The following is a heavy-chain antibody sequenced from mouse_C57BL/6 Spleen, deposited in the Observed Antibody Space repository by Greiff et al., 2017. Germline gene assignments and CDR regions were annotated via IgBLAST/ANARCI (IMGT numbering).Heavy chain of an antibody. Sequence: EVKLVESGEGLVKPGGSLKLSCAASGFTFSSYAMSWVRQTPEKRLEWVAYISSGGDYIYYADTVKGRFTISRDNARNTLYLQMSSLKSEDTAMYYCTVYDGYYDGFAYWGQGTLVTVSA. CDR2: ISSGGDYI. CDR1: GFTFSSYA. J-gene: IGHJ3*01. D-gene: IGHD2-3*01. V-gene: IGHV5-9-1*02. CDR3: TVYDGYYDGFAY.